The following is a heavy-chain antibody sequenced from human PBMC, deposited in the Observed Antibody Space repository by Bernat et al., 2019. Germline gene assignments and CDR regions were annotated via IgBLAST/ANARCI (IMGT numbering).Heavy chain of an antibody. CDR1: GFTVSSNY. CDR2: IYSDDST. Sequence: EVQLVESGGGLIQPGGSQRLSCAASGFTVSSNYLTWVRQAPGKGLEWVSLIYSDDSTYYADSVKGRFTISRDNSKNTLYLQMNSLRADDTAVYYCAKAGAVTSYYLDSWGQGTLVTVSS. J-gene: IGHJ4*02. CDR3: AKAGAVTSYYLDS. D-gene: IGHD4-17*01. V-gene: IGHV3-53*01.